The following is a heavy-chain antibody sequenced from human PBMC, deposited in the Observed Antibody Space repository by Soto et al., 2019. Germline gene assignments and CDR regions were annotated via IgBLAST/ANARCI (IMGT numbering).Heavy chain of an antibody. D-gene: IGHD5-18*01. V-gene: IGHV1-18*01. Sequence: VQLVQSGAEVKKPGASVKVSCKSSGYTFTSYGISWVRQAPGQGLEWMGWISAYNGNTNYAQKLQGRVTMTTNTSPSTAYRELRSLRSDETAVYYCARRESQRYSYGIAYWGQGTLVTVSS. CDR1: GYTFTSYG. CDR2: ISAYNGNT. CDR3: ARRESQRYSYGIAY. J-gene: IGHJ4*02.